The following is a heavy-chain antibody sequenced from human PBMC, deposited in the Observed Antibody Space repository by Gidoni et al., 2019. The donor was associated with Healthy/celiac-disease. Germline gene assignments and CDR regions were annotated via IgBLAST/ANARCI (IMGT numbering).Heavy chain of an antibody. CDR1: GGSFSGYY. D-gene: IGHD2-15*01. V-gene: IGHV4-34*01. CDR3: ARDGYCSGGSCYSFPLDY. CDR2: INHSGST. J-gene: IGHJ4*02. Sequence: QVQLQQWGAGLLKPSETLSLTCAVYGGSFSGYYWSWIRQPPGKGLEWIGEINHSGSTNYNPSLKSRVTISVDTSKNQFSLKLSSVTAADTAVYYCARDGYCSGGSCYSFPLDYWGQGTLVTVSS.